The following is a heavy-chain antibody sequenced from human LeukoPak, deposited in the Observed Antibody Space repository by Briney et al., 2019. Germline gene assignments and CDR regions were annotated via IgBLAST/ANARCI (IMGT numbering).Heavy chain of an antibody. V-gene: IGHV3-21*01. J-gene: IGHJ3*02. Sequence: GSLRLSCAASGFTFSSYSMNWVRQAPGKGLEWVSSISSSSSYIYYADSVKGRFTISRDNAKNSLYLQMNSLRAEDTAVYYCATQGVVPAADHDAFDIWGQGTMVTVSS. CDR2: ISSSSSYI. D-gene: IGHD2-2*01. CDR3: ATQGVVPAADHDAFDI. CDR1: GFTFSSYS.